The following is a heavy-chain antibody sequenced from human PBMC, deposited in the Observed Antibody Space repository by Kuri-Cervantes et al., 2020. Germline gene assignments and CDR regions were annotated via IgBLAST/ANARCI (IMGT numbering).Heavy chain of an antibody. Sequence: SQTLSLTCAISGGSFSGFYWSWIRQPPGKGLEWIGEINHSGNTNYNPSLKSRVTISVDTSKYQFSLKLSSVTAADTAVYYCARGYPYYDILTGYYTGYYMDVWGKGTTVTVSS. CDR1: GGSFSGFY. CDR2: INHSGNT. J-gene: IGHJ6*03. D-gene: IGHD3-9*01. CDR3: ARGYPYYDILTGYYTGYYMDV. V-gene: IGHV4-34*01.